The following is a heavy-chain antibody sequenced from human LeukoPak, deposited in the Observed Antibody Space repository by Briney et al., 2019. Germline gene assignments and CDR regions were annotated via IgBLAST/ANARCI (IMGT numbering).Heavy chain of an antibody. V-gene: IGHV1-2*02. CDR1: GYTFTGYY. CDR3: ARGPYYYDSSGYFSY. Sequence: ASVKVSCKASGYTFTGYYMHWVRQAPGQGVEWMGWINPNSGGTNYAQKFQGRVTMTRDTSISTAYMELSRLRSDDTAVYYCARGPYYYDSSGYFSYWGQGTLVTVSS. CDR2: INPNSGGT. D-gene: IGHD3-22*01. J-gene: IGHJ4*02.